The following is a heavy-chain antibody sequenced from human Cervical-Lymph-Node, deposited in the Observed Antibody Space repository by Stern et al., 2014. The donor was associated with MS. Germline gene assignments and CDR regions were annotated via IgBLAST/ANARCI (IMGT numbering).Heavy chain of an antibody. V-gene: IGHV2-5*02. CDR3: AHTTSPRGDYDY. J-gene: IGHJ4*02. CDR2: IYWDDDK. CDR1: GFSLNTGGVS. D-gene: IGHD4-17*01. Sequence: QVTLRESGPTLVKPTQTLTLTCTFSGFSLNTGGVSVGWIRQPPGKALEWLALIYWDDDKRYSPSLKSRLTVTKDTSKNQVVLTMTNMDPVDTATYYCAHTTSPRGDYDYWGQGTLVTVSS.